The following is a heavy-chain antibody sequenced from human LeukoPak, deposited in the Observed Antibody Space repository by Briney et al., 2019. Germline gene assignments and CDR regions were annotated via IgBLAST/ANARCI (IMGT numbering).Heavy chain of an antibody. CDR2: IRYDGSNK. J-gene: IGHJ4*02. V-gene: IGHV3-30*02. D-gene: IGHD3-22*01. CDR1: GFTFSSYG. Sequence: GGSLRLSCAASGFTFSSYGMHWVRQAPGNGLEWVAFIRYDGSNKYYADSVKGRFTISRDNSKNTLYLQMNSLRAEDTAVYYCARGKVVITSPPDYWGQGTLVTVSS. CDR3: ARGKVVITSPPDY.